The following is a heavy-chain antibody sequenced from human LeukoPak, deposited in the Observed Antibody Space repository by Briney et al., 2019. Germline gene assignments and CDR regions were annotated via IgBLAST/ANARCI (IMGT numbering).Heavy chain of an antibody. CDR2: ICVDGNKK. J-gene: IGHJ6*02. CDR3: ARAYYHASGGAFGMDV. Sequence: GGSLRLSCAASGFTFSSYGMHWVRQAPGKGLEWVALICVDGNKKDYVDSVKGRFTITRDNSKKTLYLQMNSLRAEDTALYYCARAYYHASGGAFGMDVWGQGTTVTVSS. CDR1: GFTFSSYG. V-gene: IGHV3-33*01. D-gene: IGHD3-10*01.